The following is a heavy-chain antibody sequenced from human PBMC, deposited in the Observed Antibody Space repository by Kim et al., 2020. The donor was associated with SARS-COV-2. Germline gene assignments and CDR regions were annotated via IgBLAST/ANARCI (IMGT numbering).Heavy chain of an antibody. Sequence: STIYYADSVKGRFTISRDNAKNSLYLQMNSLRAEDTAVYYCARSRRYFDYWGQGTLVTVSS. CDR3: ARSRRYFDY. V-gene: IGHV3-11*04. CDR2: STI. J-gene: IGHJ4*02.